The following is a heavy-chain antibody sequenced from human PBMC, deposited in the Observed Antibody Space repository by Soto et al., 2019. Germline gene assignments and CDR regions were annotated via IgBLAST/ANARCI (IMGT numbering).Heavy chain of an antibody. CDR1: GGSVSSGSYY. J-gene: IGHJ6*02. Sequence: PSETLSLTCTVSGGSVSSGSYYWSWIRQPPGKGLEWIGYIYYSGSTNYNPSLKSRVTISVDTSKNQFSLKLSSVTAADTAVYYCARALRFLEWLPYYGMDVWGQGTTVTVSS. CDR2: IYYSGST. V-gene: IGHV4-61*01. CDR3: ARALRFLEWLPYYGMDV. D-gene: IGHD3-3*01.